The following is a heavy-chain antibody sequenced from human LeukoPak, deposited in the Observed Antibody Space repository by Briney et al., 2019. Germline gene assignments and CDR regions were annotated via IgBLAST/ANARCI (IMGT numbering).Heavy chain of an antibody. J-gene: IGHJ3*02. Sequence: GESLKISCKGSGYSYISHWIGWVRQMPGKGLEWMGIIYPGDSDTRYSPSFQGQVTISADKSISTAYLQWSSLKASDTAMYYCARIGKYSSSRERAFDIWGQGTMVTVSS. CDR3: ARIGKYSSSRERAFDI. CDR1: GYSYISHW. D-gene: IGHD6-13*01. CDR2: IYPGDSDT. V-gene: IGHV5-51*01.